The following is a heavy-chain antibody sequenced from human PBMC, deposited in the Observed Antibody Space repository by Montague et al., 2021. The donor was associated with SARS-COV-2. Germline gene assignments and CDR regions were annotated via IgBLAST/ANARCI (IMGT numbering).Heavy chain of an antibody. CDR1: GGSISSFH. Sequence: SETLSLTCTVSGGSISSFHWSWFRQPPGGGLEWIGYIHYKGTTSYNPSLGSRITISIDTSRTQFSLNLRSVTAADTAVYYCARLGLCNNSRCHPDYWGQGTLVTVSS. CDR3: ARLGLCNNSRCHPDY. CDR2: IHYKGTT. J-gene: IGHJ4*02. V-gene: IGHV4-59*01. D-gene: IGHD2/OR15-2a*01.